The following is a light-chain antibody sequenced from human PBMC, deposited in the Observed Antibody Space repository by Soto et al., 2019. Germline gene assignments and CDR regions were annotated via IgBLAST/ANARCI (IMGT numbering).Light chain of an antibody. CDR1: QSVSVN. J-gene: IGKJ4*01. CDR3: QQDNNWPPLT. V-gene: IGKV3-15*01. Sequence: EIVMTQSPATLSVSPGERATLSCRASQSVSVNLAWYQQKPGQPPRLLIYGASTRATGIPARFSGSGSGTEFTLTINSLQSEDFAVYYCQQDNNWPPLTFGGGTKWRSN. CDR2: GAS.